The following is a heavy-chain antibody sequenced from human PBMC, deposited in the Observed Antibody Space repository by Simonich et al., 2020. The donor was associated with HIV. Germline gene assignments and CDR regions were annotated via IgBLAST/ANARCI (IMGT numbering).Heavy chain of an antibody. D-gene: IGHD5-18*01. CDR3: AREGADTTMVN. V-gene: IGHV4-38-2*02. Sequence: QVQLQESGPGLVKPSETLSLTCAVSGYSISSGYSWGCIRQPPGKGLEGIGSIAHRWSTHYNPALKSRVTISVDTSKNQFSLRLRSVTAADTAVYYCAREGADTTMVNWGQGTLVTVSS. J-gene: IGHJ4*02. CDR2: IAHRWST. CDR1: GYSISSGYS.